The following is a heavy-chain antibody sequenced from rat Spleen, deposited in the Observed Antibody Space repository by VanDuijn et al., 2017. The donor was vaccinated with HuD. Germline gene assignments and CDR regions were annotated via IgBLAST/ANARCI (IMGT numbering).Heavy chain of an antibody. D-gene: IGHD4-2*01. J-gene: IGHJ2*01. V-gene: IGHV5-29*01. CDR1: GFTFSDYY. CDR3: ARLGTGAPFDY. CDR2: ISYDGSST. Sequence: EVQLVESDGGLVQPGRSLKLSCAASGFTFSDYYMAWVRQAPTKGLEWVATISYDGSSTYYRDSVKGRFTISRDNAKSTLYLQMDSLRSEDTATYYCARLGTGAPFDYWGQGVMVTVSS.